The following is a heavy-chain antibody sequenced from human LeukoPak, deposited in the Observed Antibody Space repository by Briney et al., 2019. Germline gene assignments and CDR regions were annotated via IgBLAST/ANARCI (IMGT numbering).Heavy chain of an antibody. V-gene: IGHV3-23*01. J-gene: IGHJ4*02. CDR3: AKSPPRYGSGWYQKFETVSYYFDY. CDR1: GFTFSSYA. D-gene: IGHD6-19*01. Sequence: PGGSLRLSCAASGFTFSSYAMSWVRQAPGKGLEWVSAISGSSGSTYYADSVKGRFTISRDNSKNTLYLQMNSLRAEDTAVYYCAKSPPRYGSGWYQKFETVSYYFDYWGQGTLVTVSS. CDR2: ISGSSGST.